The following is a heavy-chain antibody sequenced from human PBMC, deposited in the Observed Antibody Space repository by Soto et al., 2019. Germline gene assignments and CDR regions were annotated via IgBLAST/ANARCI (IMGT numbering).Heavy chain of an antibody. CDR2: IVVGSGNT. J-gene: IGHJ3*02. D-gene: IGHD1-26*01. Sequence: SVKVSCTASGFTFTSSAVQWVRQARGQRLEWIGWIVVGSGNTNYAQKFQERVTITRDMSKSTAYMELSSLRSEDTAVFYFAEVNRIVGATDNAFDIWGKGAMVTVSS. CDR3: AEVNRIVGATDNAFDI. CDR1: GFTFTSSA. V-gene: IGHV1-58*01.